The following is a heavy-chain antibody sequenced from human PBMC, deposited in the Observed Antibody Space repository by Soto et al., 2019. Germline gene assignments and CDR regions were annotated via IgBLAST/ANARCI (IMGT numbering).Heavy chain of an antibody. CDR2: ISAYNGNT. V-gene: IGHV1-18*01. D-gene: IGHD3-9*01. CDR1: GYTFTSYG. J-gene: IGHJ6*02. CDR3: ARDPTYYDILTGYQYGMDV. Sequence: ASVKVSCKASGYTFTSYGISWVRQAPGQGLEWMGWISAYNGNTNYAQKLQGRVTMTTDTSTSTAYMELRSLRSDDTAVYYCARDPTYYDILTGYQYGMDVWGQGTTVTVSS.